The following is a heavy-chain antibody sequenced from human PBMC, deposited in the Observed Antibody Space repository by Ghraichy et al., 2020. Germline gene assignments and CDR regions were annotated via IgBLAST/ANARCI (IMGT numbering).Heavy chain of an antibody. CDR1: GYSFTSYW. D-gene: IGHD2-15*01. Sequence: GGSLNISCKGSGYSFTSYWIGWVRQMPGKGLEWMGIIYPGDSDTRHSPSFQDQVTISVDKSISTAYVQLSSLKASDTAMYYCARLGYCSGGSCCSHAPWNFDYWGQGTMVTVSS. V-gene: IGHV5-51*01. CDR3: ARLGYCSGGSCCSHAPWNFDY. J-gene: IGHJ4*02. CDR2: IYPGDSDT.